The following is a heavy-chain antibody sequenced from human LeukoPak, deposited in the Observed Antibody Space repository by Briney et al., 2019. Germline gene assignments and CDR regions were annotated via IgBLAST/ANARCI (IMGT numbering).Heavy chain of an antibody. V-gene: IGHV3-48*01. CDR3: ARGILYSYDY. Sequence: GGSLTLSCAASGFTFSRYSMNGVRRSPGKGLEGVSYISSSSNTIYYAESVKGRFNIYRENAKNSLYMQMNDLRAEDTAVYYCARGILYSYDYWGQGTLVTVSS. J-gene: IGHJ4*02. D-gene: IGHD2-15*01. CDR2: ISSSSNTI. CDR1: GFTFSRYS.